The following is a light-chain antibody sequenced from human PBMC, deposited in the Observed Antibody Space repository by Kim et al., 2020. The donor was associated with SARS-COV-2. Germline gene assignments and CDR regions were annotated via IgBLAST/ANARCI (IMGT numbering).Light chain of an antibody. CDR3: QQYGSSYT. J-gene: IGKJ2*01. CDR2: GAS. Sequence: SWCAGEGATLASRASQSVSSSYLAWYQQKPGQAPRLLIYGASSRATGIPDRFSGSGSGTDFTLTISRLEPEDFAVYYCQQYGSSYTFGQGTKLEI. CDR1: QSVSSSY. V-gene: IGKV3-20*01.